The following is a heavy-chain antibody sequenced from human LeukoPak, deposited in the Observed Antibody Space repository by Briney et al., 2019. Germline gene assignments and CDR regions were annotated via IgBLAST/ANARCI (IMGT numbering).Heavy chain of an antibody. Sequence: PSETLSLTCTVSGGSITNYYWSWIRQPPGKGLEWIGFSYYNGNTNYNPSLKSRVTISVDMSKNQFSLKLSSVTAADTAVYYCASSGWYEGGIDWGQGTLVAVSS. CDR3: ASSGWYEGGID. D-gene: IGHD6-19*01. CDR1: GGSITNYY. J-gene: IGHJ4*02. V-gene: IGHV4-59*12. CDR2: SYYNGNT.